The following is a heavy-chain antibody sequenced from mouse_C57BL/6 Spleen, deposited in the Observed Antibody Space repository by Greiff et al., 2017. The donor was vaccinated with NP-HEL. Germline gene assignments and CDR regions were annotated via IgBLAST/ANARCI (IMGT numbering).Heavy chain of an antibody. Sequence: EVQLQQSGPELVKPGASVKISCKASGYTFTDYYMNWVKQSHGKSLEWIGDINPNNGGTSYNQKFKGKATLTVDKSSSTAYMELSSLTSEDSAVYYCAKGPITTVVGDYAMDYWGQGTSVTVSS. D-gene: IGHD1-1*01. CDR3: AKGPITTVVGDYAMDY. CDR2: INPNNGGT. J-gene: IGHJ4*01. CDR1: GYTFTDYY. V-gene: IGHV1-26*01.